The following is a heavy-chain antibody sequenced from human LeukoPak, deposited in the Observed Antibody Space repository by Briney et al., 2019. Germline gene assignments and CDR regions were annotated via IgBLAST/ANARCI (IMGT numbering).Heavy chain of an antibody. CDR1: GGSISSYY. CDR2: IYYSGNT. D-gene: IGHD3-10*01. J-gene: IGHJ4*02. CDR3: ARRGSGSYSPFDY. Sequence: SETLSLTCSVSGGSISSYYWSWVRQPPGRGLEWIGHIYYSGNTNYNPSLKSRVTISVDTFKNHFSLKLRSVTAADTAVYYCARRGSGSYSPFDYWGQGTLVTVSS. V-gene: IGHV4-59*08.